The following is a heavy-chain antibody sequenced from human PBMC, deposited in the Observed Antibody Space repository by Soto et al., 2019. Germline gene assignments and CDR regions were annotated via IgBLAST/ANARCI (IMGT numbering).Heavy chain of an antibody. J-gene: IGHJ4*02. CDR3: ARLSTWSNFDY. CDR1: GDSISSSEW. D-gene: IGHD6-13*01. V-gene: IGHV4-4*02. CDR2: IYHSGST. Sequence: PSETLSLTCAVSGDSISSSEWWSWVRQTPEKGLEWIGEIYHSGSTNYNPSLKNRVTLSVDESKNQFSLNLSSMTAADTAVYFCARLSTWSNFDYWGQGILVTV.